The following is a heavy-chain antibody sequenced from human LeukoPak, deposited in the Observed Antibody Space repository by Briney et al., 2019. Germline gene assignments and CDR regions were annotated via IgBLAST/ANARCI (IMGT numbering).Heavy chain of an antibody. V-gene: IGHV1-69*05. CDR3: ASGGRYCSSTSCWFDP. CDR2: IIPIFGTA. D-gene: IGHD2-2*01. Sequence: GASVKVSCKASGGTFSSYAISWVRQAPGQGLEWMGGIIPIFGTANYAQKFQGRVTITTDESTSTAYMELSSLRSEDTAVYYCASGGRYCSSTSCWFDPWGQGTLVTVSS. CDR1: GGTFSSYA. J-gene: IGHJ5*02.